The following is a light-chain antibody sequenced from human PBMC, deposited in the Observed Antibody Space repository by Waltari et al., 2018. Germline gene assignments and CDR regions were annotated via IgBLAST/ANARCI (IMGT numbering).Light chain of an antibody. CDR3: SSYAGNNNLV. V-gene: IGLV2-8*01. CDR2: EVS. CDR1: SSDVGGYNY. J-gene: IGLJ3*02. Sequence: QSALTQPPSASGSPGQSVTIPCTGTSSDVGGYNYVSWYQQYPGKAPKVMIYEVSKRPSGVPDRFSGSKSDKTASLTVSGVQAEDEADYYCSSYAGNNNLVFGGGTKLTVL.